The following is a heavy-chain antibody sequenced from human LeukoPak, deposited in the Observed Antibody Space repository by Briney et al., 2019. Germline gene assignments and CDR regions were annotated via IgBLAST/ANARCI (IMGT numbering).Heavy chain of an antibody. V-gene: IGHV3-23*01. J-gene: IGHJ4*02. CDR2: ISGSGGST. D-gene: IGHD3-22*01. Sequence: GGSLRLSCAASGFTFSDYWMHWVRQAPGKGLEWVSAISGSGGSTYYADSVKGRFTISRDNSKNTLYLQMNSLRAEDTAVYYCAKGTYYYDSSGYYGGYYFDYWGQGTLVTVSS. CDR3: AKGTYYYDSSGYYGGYYFDY. CDR1: GFTFSDYW.